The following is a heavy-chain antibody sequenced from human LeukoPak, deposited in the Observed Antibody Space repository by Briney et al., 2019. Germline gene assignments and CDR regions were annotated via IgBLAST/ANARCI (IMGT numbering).Heavy chain of an antibody. CDR1: GYTFTGYY. CDR2: INLNSGDT. V-gene: IGHV1-2*02. CDR3: ARDPGIAVAGKYFQH. J-gene: IGHJ1*01. D-gene: IGHD6-19*01. Sequence: ASVKVSCKASGYTFTGYYMHWVRQAPGRGLEWMGWINLNSGDTNYAQKFQGRVTMTRDTSISTAYMEVSRLRSDDTAVYYCARDPGIAVAGKYFQHWGQGTLVTVSS.